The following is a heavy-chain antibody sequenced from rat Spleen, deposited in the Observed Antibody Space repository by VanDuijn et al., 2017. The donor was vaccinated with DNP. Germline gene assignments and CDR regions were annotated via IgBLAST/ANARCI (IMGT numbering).Heavy chain of an antibody. CDR3: ARWTRYFDY. D-gene: IGHD1-7*01. Sequence: EVQLQESGPGLVKPSQSLSLTCSVTGSSIISNYWAWIRKFPGNKLEYIGHISYSGRTNYNPSLKSRLSITRDTSKNHFFLHLNSVTTEDTATYYCARWTRYFDYWGQGVMVTVSS. CDR1: GSSIISNY. CDR2: ISYSGRT. V-gene: IGHV3-1*01. J-gene: IGHJ2*01.